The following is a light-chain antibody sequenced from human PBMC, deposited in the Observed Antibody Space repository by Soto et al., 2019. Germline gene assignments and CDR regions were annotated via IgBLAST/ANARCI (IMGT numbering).Light chain of an antibody. V-gene: IGLV2-8*01. CDR3: SAYSRRDSVF. CDR2: EVS. J-gene: IGLJ1*01. Sequence: QSALTQPPSASGSPGQSVAISCSGTSSDVGAYNYVSWYQQHPGKAPKLIIYEVSKRPSGVPDRFFGSKSGNTASLTVSGLQPEDEADYYCSAYSRRDSVFFGTGTKLTVL. CDR1: SSDVGAYNY.